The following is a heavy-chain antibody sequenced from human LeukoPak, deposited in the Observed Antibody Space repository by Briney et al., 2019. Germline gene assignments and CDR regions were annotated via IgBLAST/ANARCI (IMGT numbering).Heavy chain of an antibody. Sequence: GGSLRLSCAAPGFTFTTYWMHWVRQAPGKGLVWVSHINSDGSITSYADSVKGRFTISRDNAKNTLYLQMNSLRAEDTAVYYCARDAVDTANAVWGQGTTVTVSS. CDR1: GFTFTTYW. V-gene: IGHV3-74*01. CDR2: INSDGSIT. J-gene: IGHJ6*02. D-gene: IGHD5-18*01. CDR3: ARDAVDTANAV.